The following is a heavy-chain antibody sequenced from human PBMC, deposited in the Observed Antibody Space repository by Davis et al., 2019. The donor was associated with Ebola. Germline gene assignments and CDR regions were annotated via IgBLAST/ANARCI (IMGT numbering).Heavy chain of an antibody. J-gene: IGHJ4*02. CDR3: ARGPRPYYYDSGGYLDY. V-gene: IGHV4-59*01. D-gene: IGHD3-22*01. Sequence: PSETLSLTCTVSGGSISTYYWSWIRQPPGKGLEWIGYIYYSGSTNYNPSLKSRVTISVDTSKNQFSLKLSSVTAADTAVYYCARGPRPYYYDSGGYLDYWGQGTLVTVSS. CDR2: IYYSGST. CDR1: GGSISTYY.